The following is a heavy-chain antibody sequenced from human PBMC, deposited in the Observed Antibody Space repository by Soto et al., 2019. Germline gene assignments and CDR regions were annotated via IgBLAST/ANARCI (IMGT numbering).Heavy chain of an antibody. Sequence: SETLSLTCTVSGGSVSSPFYYWTWIRQPPGKGLEWIGSIHSSGSTYYNPPLKSRVTISVDTSKNQFSLKLSSVTAADTAVYYCARDTPSYDYVWGSYRYIGYFDYWGQGTLVTVSS. CDR1: GGSVSSPFYY. J-gene: IGHJ4*02. CDR3: ARDTPSYDYVWGSYRYIGYFDY. CDR2: IHSSGST. D-gene: IGHD3-16*02. V-gene: IGHV4-39*07.